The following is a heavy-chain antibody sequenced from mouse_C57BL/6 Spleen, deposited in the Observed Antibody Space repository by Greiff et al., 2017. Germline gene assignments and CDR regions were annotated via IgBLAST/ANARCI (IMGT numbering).Heavy chain of an antibody. CDR3: ATYYGSSYGFAY. D-gene: IGHD1-1*01. CDR1: GFNIKDYY. V-gene: IGHV14-1*01. CDR2: IDPEDGDT. Sequence: EVQLQQSGAELVRPGASVKLSCTASGFNIKDYYMHWVKQRPEQGLEWIGRIDPEDGDTEYAPKFQGKATMTADTSSNTAYLQLSSLTSEDTAVYYCATYYGSSYGFAYWGQGTLVTVSA. J-gene: IGHJ3*01.